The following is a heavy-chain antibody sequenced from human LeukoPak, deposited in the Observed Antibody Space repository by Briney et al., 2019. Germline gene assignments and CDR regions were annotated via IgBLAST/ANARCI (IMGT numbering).Heavy chain of an antibody. D-gene: IGHD3-22*01. CDR2: IYSGGST. CDR1: GFTVSTNY. CDR3: ARGRSDNYYDSSGPLGY. J-gene: IGHJ4*02. V-gene: IGHV3-53*01. Sequence: PGGSLRLSCAASGFTVSTNYMNWVRQAPGKGLGWVSVIYSGGSTYYADSVKGRFTISRDNSKNTLYLQMNSLRAEDTAVYYCARGRSDNYYDSSGPLGYWGQGTLVTVSS.